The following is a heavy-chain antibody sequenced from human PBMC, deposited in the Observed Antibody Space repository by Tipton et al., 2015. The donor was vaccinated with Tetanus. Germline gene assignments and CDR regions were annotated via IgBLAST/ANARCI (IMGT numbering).Heavy chain of an antibody. J-gene: IGHJ5*02. CDR1: GGSINSGTFY. CDR2: IYYNGNT. V-gene: IGHV4-39*01. CDR3: ARTAENWFDP. D-gene: IGHD2-21*02. Sequence: TLSLTCTVSGGSINSGTFYWDWIRQPPGKGLEWIGNIYYNGNTLQNPSLKGRVTLSLDKSKSQFSLKLKSVTAADTAVYYCARTAENWFDPWGQGTLVTVSS.